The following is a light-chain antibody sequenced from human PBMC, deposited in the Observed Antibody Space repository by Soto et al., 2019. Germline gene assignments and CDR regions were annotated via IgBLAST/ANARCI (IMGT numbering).Light chain of an antibody. CDR1: QSISNW. CDR2: KAS. CDR3: QQYISYPWT. V-gene: IGKV1-5*03. Sequence: DIQMTQSPSTLSASVGDRVTITCRASQSISNWLAWYQQKPGKAPNLLIYKASSLESGVPSRFSGSGSGTEFTLTISSLQPDDFATYSCQQYISYPWTFGQGTKVEIK. J-gene: IGKJ1*01.